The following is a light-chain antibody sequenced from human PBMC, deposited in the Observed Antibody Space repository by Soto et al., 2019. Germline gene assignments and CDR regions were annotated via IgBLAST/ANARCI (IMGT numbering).Light chain of an antibody. V-gene: IGKV1-39*01. CDR3: QHTHSAPWT. CDR2: GAS. Sequence: DLQMTQSPSSLSASVGDRVTITCRASQTISKYLNWYQQKPGKAPKVLIYGASSLQSGVPSRFSGSGSGTDFTLTISSLQPEDFAIYYCQHTHSAPWTFGQGTKVEIK. J-gene: IGKJ1*01. CDR1: QTISKY.